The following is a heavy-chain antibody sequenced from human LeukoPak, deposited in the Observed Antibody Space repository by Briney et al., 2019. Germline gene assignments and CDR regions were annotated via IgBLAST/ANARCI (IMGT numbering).Heavy chain of an antibody. CDR3: ARGLGYCSSTSCPKGYYYYMDV. Sequence: SETLSLTCTVSGGSISSYYWSWIRQPPGKGLEWIGYIYYSGSTNYNPSLKSRVTISVDTSKNQFSLKLSSVTAADTAVYYCARGLGYCSSTSCPKGYYYYMDVWGKGTTVTVSS. CDR1: GGSISSYY. J-gene: IGHJ6*03. D-gene: IGHD2-2*01. V-gene: IGHV4-59*01. CDR2: IYYSGST.